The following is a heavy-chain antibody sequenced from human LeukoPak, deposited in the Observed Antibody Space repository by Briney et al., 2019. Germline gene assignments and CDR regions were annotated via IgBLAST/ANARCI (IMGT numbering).Heavy chain of an antibody. V-gene: IGHV1-18*01. CDR2: ISPYNGNT. CDR1: GYTSTSYG. J-gene: IGHJ5*02. CDR3: AGQGGYAWSWFDP. Sequence: ASVKVSCKASGYTSTSYGIGWVRQVHGRGLEWMGWISPYNGNTKYPQKFQGRVIMTTDTATTTVYMELRSLTSDDTAMYYCAGQGGYAWSWFDPWGQGTLVTVSS. D-gene: IGHD3-3*01.